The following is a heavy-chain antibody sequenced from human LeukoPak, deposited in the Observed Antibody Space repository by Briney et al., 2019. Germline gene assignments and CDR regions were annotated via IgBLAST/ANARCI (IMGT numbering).Heavy chain of an antibody. CDR1: GGSISSYY. CDR2: IYYSGST. CDR3: ARAPRPYYYDSSGYYLDY. Sequence: PSETLSLTCTASGGSISSYYWSWIRQPPGKGLEWIGYIYYSGSTNYNPSLKSRVTISVDTSKNQFSLKLSSVTAADTAVYYCARAPRPYYYDSSGYYLDYWGQGTLVTVSS. V-gene: IGHV4-59*01. J-gene: IGHJ4*02. D-gene: IGHD3-22*01.